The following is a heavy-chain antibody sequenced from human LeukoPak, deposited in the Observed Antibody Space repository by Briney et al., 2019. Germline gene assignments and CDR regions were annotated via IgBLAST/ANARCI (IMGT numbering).Heavy chain of an antibody. CDR2: INHSGST. Sequence: PSETLSLTCAVHGGSFSDYYWNWIRQPPGKGLEWIGEINHSGSTNYNPSLKSRVTISVGTSKSQFSLKLSSVTAADTAVYYCARGEGAIDPWGQGTLVTVSS. J-gene: IGHJ5*02. V-gene: IGHV4-34*01. CDR3: ARGEGAIDP. CDR1: GGSFSDYY.